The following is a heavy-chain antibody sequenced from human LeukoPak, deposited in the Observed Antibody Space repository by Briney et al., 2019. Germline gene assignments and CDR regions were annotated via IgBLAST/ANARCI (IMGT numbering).Heavy chain of an antibody. CDR3: TTPAGDYSL. CDR1: GFTFSGSA. Sequence: GGSLRLSCAASGFTFSGSAMHWVRQASGKGLEWVGRIRSKANSYATAYAASVKGRFTISRDDSRNTAYLQMNSLKTEDTAVYYCTTPAGDYSLWGQGTLVTVSS. CDR2: IRSKANSYAT. D-gene: IGHD4-17*01. J-gene: IGHJ4*02. V-gene: IGHV3-73*01.